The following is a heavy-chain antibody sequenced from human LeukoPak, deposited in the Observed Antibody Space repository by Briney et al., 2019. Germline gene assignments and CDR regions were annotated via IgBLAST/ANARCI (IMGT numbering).Heavy chain of an antibody. D-gene: IGHD3-3*01. CDR2: IIPIFGTA. Sequence: SVRVSCKASGYTFTSYGISWVRQAPGQGLEWMGGIIPIFGTANYAQKFQGRVTITADESTSTAYMELSSLRSEDTAVYYCARDSPDFWSGYYVVGAFDIWGQGTMVTVSS. J-gene: IGHJ3*02. CDR3: ARDSPDFWSGYYVVGAFDI. V-gene: IGHV1-69*13. CDR1: GYTFTSYG.